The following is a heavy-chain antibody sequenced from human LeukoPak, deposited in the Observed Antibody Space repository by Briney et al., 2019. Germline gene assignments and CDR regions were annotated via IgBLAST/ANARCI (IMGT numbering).Heavy chain of an antibody. CDR2: MNPNSGTT. CDR3: AKTYGDYSTPFDY. D-gene: IGHD4-17*01. J-gene: IGHJ4*02. V-gene: IGHV1-8*01. Sequence: ASLKVSCKASGYTFTSHDINWVRQATGQGLEWMGWMNPNSGTTGFAQRFQGRVTMTRNTSISTAYMELSSLRSEDTAVYFCAKTYGDYSTPFDYWGQGTLVTVS. CDR1: GYTFTSHD.